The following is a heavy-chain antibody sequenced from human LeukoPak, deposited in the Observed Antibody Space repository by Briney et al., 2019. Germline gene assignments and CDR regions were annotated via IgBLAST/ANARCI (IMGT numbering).Heavy chain of an antibody. V-gene: IGHV3-21*01. CDR3: ARELGAFDI. Sequence: GGSLKLSCAASGFTYSSYTMNWVRQAPGKGLEWVSSISSSSSYIYYADSLKGRFTISRDNAKNSLYLQMNSLRAEDTAVYYCARELGAFDIWGQGTMVTVSS. D-gene: IGHD7-27*01. J-gene: IGHJ3*02. CDR2: ISSSSSYI. CDR1: GFTYSSYT.